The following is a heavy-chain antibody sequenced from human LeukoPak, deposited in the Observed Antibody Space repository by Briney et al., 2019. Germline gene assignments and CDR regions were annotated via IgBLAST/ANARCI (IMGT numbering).Heavy chain of an antibody. Sequence: ASVKVSCKASGYTFTSYGIGWVRQAPGQGLEWMGGIIPIFGTANYAQKFQGRVTITADESTSTAYMELSSLRSEDTAVYYCASSPQLLYSYSLSELDYWGQGTLVTVSS. CDR1: GYTFTSYG. CDR2: IIPIFGTA. V-gene: IGHV1-69*13. J-gene: IGHJ4*02. D-gene: IGHD5-18*01. CDR3: ASSPQLLYSYSLSELDY.